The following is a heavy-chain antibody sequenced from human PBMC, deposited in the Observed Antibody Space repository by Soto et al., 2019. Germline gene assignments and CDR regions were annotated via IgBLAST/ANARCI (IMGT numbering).Heavy chain of an antibody. J-gene: IGHJ4*02. V-gene: IGHV1-46*01. Sequence: EASVNGSWKASGYTFTSYYIRWGRQAPGQGLEWMGIINPSGGSTSYAQKFQGRVTMTRDTSTSTVYMELSSLRSEDTAVYYCARVRTDSSGYHYGAFDYWGQGTLVTVSS. CDR2: INPSGGST. CDR1: GYTFTSYY. CDR3: ARVRTDSSGYHYGAFDY. D-gene: IGHD3-22*01.